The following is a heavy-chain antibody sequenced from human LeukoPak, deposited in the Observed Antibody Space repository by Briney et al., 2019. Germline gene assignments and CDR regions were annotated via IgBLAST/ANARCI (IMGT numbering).Heavy chain of an antibody. CDR2: VSYTGRT. D-gene: IGHD3-22*01. V-gene: IGHV4-61*05. CDR1: GDSISSSPYY. J-gene: IGHJ3*01. Sequence: PSETLSLTCTVSGDSISSSPYYWGWIRQPPGKGLEWIGYVSYTGRTKYNPSLQSRVTISIDTSKSQFSLKLTSVTSADTAVYSCARLLDNGISGDPDTFDVWGQGTTVIVSS. CDR3: ARLLDNGISGDPDTFDV.